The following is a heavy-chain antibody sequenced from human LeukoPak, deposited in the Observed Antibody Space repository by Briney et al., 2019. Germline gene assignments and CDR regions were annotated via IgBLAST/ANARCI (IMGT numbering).Heavy chain of an antibody. D-gene: IGHD1-26*01. CDR1: GFTFSNYW. J-gene: IGHJ4*02. CDR3: ARDPKMIYRIVGTTGYFDY. V-gene: IGHV3-7*01. Sequence: PGGSLRLSCAASGFTFSNYWMSWVRQAPGKGLEWVANIKQDGSEKYYVDSVKGRFTVSRDNAKNSLYLQMNSLRAEDTAVYYCARDPKMIYRIVGTTGYFDYWGQGTLVTVSS. CDR2: IKQDGSEK.